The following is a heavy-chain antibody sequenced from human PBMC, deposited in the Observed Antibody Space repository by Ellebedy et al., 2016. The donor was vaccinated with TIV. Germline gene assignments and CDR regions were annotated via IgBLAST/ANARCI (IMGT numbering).Heavy chain of an antibody. V-gene: IGHV4-59*01. CDR1: GDSISGYY. Sequence: MPSETLSLTCTVSGDSISGYYWSWIRQPPGKGLEWIGYIYSSGSGEYNPSLKSRATMSVDTSRGQFSLRLNSVTAADTAVYYCASSGGWYNPYDYWGQGTLVTVSS. CDR3: ASSGGWYNPYDY. CDR2: IYSSGSG. J-gene: IGHJ4*02. D-gene: IGHD6-19*01.